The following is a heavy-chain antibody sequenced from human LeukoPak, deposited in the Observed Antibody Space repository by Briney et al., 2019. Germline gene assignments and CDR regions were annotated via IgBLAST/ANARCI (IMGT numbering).Heavy chain of an antibody. CDR2: INHSGST. Sequence: SETLSLTCAVYGGSFSGYYWSWIRQPPGKGLEWIGEINHSGSTNYNPPLKSRVTISVDTSKNQFSLKLSSVTAADTAVYYCARHVSSTSPNDYWGQGTLVTVSS. CDR3: ARHVSSTSPNDY. J-gene: IGHJ4*02. V-gene: IGHV4-34*01. CDR1: GGSFSGYY. D-gene: IGHD2-2*01.